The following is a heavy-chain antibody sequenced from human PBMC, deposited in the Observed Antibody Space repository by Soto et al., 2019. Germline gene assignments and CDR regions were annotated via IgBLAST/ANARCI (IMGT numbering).Heavy chain of an antibody. D-gene: IGHD4-4*01. V-gene: IGHV1-18*04. Sequence: GASVKVSCKASGYIFTGYYIHWVRQAPGQRLEWMGWINTYNGNTNYAQKVKGRVTMTADTSTSTVYMELRSLTSDDSAVYYCARAQTPTESDHWGQGTLVTSPQ. CDR3: ARAQTPTESDH. CDR1: GYIFTGYY. CDR2: INTYNGNT. J-gene: IGHJ4*02.